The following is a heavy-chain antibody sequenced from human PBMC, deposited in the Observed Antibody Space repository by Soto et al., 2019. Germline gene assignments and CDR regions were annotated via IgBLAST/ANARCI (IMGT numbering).Heavy chain of an antibody. V-gene: IGHV1-46*01. CDR3: ARDPTNDYGDDTFDY. D-gene: IGHD4-17*01. Sequence: QVQLVQSGAEVKKPGSSVKLSCKASGYNFIAYYIYWVRQAPGQGPEWMGMINPSSGATNYAQKFQGRVTVTRDTSTSTAYLELSSLRSEDAAVYYCARDPTNDYGDDTFDYWGQGTKVIVSS. CDR2: INPSSGAT. CDR1: GYNFIAYY. J-gene: IGHJ4*02.